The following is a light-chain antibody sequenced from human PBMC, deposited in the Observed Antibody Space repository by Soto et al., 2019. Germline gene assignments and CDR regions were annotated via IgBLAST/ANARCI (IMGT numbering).Light chain of an antibody. CDR1: QGISSY. Sequence: DIQLTQSPSFLSASVGDRVTIACRASQGISSYLAWYQQQPGKAPKLLIYAASTLQRGVPSRFSGSGSVTEFTLTISSLQPEDFATYYCQQLNSYPTFGGGTKVEIK. CDR3: QQLNSYPT. CDR2: AAS. J-gene: IGKJ4*01. V-gene: IGKV1-9*01.